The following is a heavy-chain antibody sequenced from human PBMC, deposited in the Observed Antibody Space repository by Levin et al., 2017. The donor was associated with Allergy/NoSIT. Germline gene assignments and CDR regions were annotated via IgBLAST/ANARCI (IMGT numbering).Heavy chain of an antibody. CDR1: GYTFSSYG. CDR2: ITAYNGNT. CDR3: ARHHPGSTDAFDS. J-gene: IGHJ3*02. V-gene: IGHV1-18*01. D-gene: IGHD1-14*01. Sequence: GESLKISCKASGYTFSSYGISWVRQAPGQGLEWMGWITAYNGNTNYAQKLQGRVTMSTDTSTSTAYMELRSLRSDDTAVYYCARHHPGSTDAFDSWGQGTMVTVSS.